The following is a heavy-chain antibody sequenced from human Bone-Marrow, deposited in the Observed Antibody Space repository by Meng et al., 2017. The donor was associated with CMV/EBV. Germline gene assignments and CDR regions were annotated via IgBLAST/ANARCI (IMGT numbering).Heavy chain of an antibody. V-gene: IGHV1-8*02. J-gene: IGHJ6*02. CDR2: MNPNSGNT. CDR1: GDTLSNYA. Sequence: ASVKVSCTASGDTLSNYAISWVRQAPGQGLEWMGWMNPNSGNTGYAQKFQGRVTMTRNTSRSTAYMELSSLRSEDTAVYYSARAGGMDVWGQGTTVTVSS. CDR3: ARAGGMDV.